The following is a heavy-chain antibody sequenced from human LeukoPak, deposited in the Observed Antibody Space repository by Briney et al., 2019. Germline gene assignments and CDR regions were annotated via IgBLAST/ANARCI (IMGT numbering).Heavy chain of an antibody. D-gene: IGHD4-11*01. CDR3: ARADYLYYYYYGMDV. Sequence: PSETLSLTCTVSGGSISSGDYYWSWISQPPGKGLEWIGYIYYSGSTYYNPSLKSRVTISVDTSKNQFSLKLSSVTAADTAVYYCARADYLYYYYYGMDVWGKGTTVTVSS. CDR2: IYYSGST. CDR1: GGSISSGDYY. V-gene: IGHV4-30-4*01. J-gene: IGHJ6*04.